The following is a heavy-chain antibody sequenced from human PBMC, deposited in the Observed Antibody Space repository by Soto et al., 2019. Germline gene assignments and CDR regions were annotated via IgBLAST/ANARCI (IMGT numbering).Heavy chain of an antibody. J-gene: IGHJ6*02. V-gene: IGHV3-23*01. CDR1: EFTFSSYA. CDR2: ISASGGST. D-gene: IGHD3-10*01. Sequence: VVSLRLSCAASEFTFSSYAMTWARQAPGKGLEWVSVISASGGSTYYADSVKGRFTISRDNSKNTVYLKMNSLRADDTAVYYCASRGRYEGMDVWGQGPTVTVSS. CDR3: ASRGRYEGMDV.